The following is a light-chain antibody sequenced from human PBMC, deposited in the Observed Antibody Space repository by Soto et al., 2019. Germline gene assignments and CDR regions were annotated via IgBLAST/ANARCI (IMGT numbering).Light chain of an antibody. CDR2: AAY. CDR1: QGITNY. J-gene: IGKJ3*01. Sequence: DIQMTQSQPSLSASVGDRVSITCRASQGITNYLAWYQQKPGTVPKLLISAAYTLQSGVPPRFSGSGSGTDVTLTISSLQPEDVATYYGQRYNSAPFTFGPGTRVDI. V-gene: IGKV1-27*01. CDR3: QRYNSAPFT.